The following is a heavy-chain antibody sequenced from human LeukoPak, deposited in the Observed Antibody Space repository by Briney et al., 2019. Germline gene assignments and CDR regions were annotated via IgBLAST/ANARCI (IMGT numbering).Heavy chain of an antibody. V-gene: IGHV3-48*03. D-gene: IGHD3-22*01. CDR2: ISSSGSTI. J-gene: IGHJ4*02. Sequence: GGSLRLSCAASGFTFRTYEMTWVRQSPGKGLEGVSYISSSGSTIYYADSVKGRFTISRVNARNSLYLQMNSLRAEDTAVYYCARDNYDSSGPYYFDYWGQGTLVTVSS. CDR1: GFTFRTYE. CDR3: ARDNYDSSGPYYFDY.